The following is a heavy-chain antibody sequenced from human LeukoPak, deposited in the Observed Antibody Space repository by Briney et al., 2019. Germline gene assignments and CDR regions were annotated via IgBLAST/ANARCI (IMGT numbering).Heavy chain of an antibody. D-gene: IGHD2/OR15-2a*01. V-gene: IGHV4-59*08. CDR1: GGSISTYY. CDR3: ARLLPRNSWRAFDI. Sequence: SSEALSLTCTVSGGSISTYYWSWIRQPPGKGLEWIGYMSYSGSTNYNPSLKSRVTISVDTSKNQFSLKLSSVTAADTAVYYCARLLPRNSWRAFDIWGQGTMVTVSS. CDR2: MSYSGST. J-gene: IGHJ3*02.